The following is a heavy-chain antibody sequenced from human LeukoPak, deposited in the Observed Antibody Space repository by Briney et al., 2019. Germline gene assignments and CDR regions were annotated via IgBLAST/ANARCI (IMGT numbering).Heavy chain of an antibody. CDR2: IRYDGSNK. V-gene: IGHV3-30*02. CDR3: ASSLTGPTGEYFDY. CDR1: GFTFSSYG. J-gene: IGHJ4*02. Sequence: AGGSLRLSCAASGFTFSSYGMHWVRQAPGKGLEWVAFIRYDGSNKYYADSVKGRFTASRDNSQNTLYLRLNGLRPEDTAFYYCASSLTGPTGEYFDYWGQGTLVTVSS. D-gene: IGHD1-20*01.